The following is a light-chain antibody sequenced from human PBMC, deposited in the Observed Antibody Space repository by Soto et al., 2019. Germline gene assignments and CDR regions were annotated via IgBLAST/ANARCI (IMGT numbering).Light chain of an antibody. CDR3: SSYAGSNAYV. CDR2: EVS. CDR1: SSDVGYYNY. J-gene: IGLJ1*01. V-gene: IGLV2-8*01. Sequence: QSVLTQPPSASGSPGQSVTISCTGTSSDVGYYNYVSWYQQHPGKAPKLMIYEVSKRPSGVPDHFSGSKSGNTASLTVSGLQAEDEADYYCSSYAGSNAYVFGTGTKVTVL.